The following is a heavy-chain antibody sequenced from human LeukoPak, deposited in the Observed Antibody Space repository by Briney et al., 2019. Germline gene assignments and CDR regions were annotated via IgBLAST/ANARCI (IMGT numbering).Heavy chain of an antibody. V-gene: IGHV4-38-2*02. Sequence: SETLSLTCTVSGYSISSGYYWGWIRPPPGKGLEWIGSIYHSGSTYYNPSLKSRVTISVDTSKNQFSLKLSSVTAADTAVYYCARDPLFSSGWHNWFDPWGQGTLVTASS. CDR3: ARDPLFSSGWHNWFDP. CDR1: GYSISSGYY. J-gene: IGHJ5*02. CDR2: IYHSGST. D-gene: IGHD6-19*01.